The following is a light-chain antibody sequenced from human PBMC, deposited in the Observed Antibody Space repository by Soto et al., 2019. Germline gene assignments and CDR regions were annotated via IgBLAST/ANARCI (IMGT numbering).Light chain of an antibody. V-gene: IGKV3-20*01. Sequence: EIVLTQSPGTLSLSPGERATLSCRASQSVTSDYLAWYQQRPGQAPRLLIFAASTRATGIPDRFSGSGSETEFTLTISRLEHEDSAVYYCQQYGISRTFGQGTKVDIK. CDR3: QQYGISRT. J-gene: IGKJ1*01. CDR1: QSVTSDY. CDR2: AAS.